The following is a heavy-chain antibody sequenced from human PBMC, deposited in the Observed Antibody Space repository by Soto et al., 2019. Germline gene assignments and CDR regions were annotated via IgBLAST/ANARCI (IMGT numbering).Heavy chain of an antibody. Sequence: GAAVKVSCKASGYTFIGYYIHWVRQAPGQGLEWMGRINPRSGDTTYAQKFQGRLTMTRDTSINTAYMELSSLRSDDTAVYYCGRDGVGATPLGWFDPWGQGSLVTVSS. CDR3: GRDGVGATPLGWFDP. D-gene: IGHD1-26*01. J-gene: IGHJ5*02. CDR2: INPRSGDT. CDR1: GYTFIGYY. V-gene: IGHV1-2*06.